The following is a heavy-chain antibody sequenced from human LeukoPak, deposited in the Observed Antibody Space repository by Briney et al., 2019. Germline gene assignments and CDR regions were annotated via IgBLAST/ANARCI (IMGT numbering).Heavy chain of an antibody. D-gene: IGHD3-22*01. V-gene: IGHV3-30*02. CDR3: AKDVYYDSSGYRPFDY. CDR2: IRYDGSNK. Sequence: GGSLRLSCAASGFTFSSYGMHWVRQAPGKGLEWVAFIRYDGSNKYYADSVKGRFTISRDNSKNTLYLQMNSLRAEDTAVYYCAKDVYYDSSGYRPFDYWGQGTLVTVSS. CDR1: GFTFSSYG. J-gene: IGHJ4*02.